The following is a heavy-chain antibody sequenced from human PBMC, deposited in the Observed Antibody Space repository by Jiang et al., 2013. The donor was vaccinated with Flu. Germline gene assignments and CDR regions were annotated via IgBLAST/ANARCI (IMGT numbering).Heavy chain of an antibody. CDR1: GYSFTDYY. CDR3: ARERDLRRITMILDAFDI. V-gene: IGHV1-2*06. J-gene: IGHJ3*02. CDR2: INPDTGGT. D-gene: IGHD3-22*01. Sequence: QLVESGAEVKKPGASVRVSCQASGYSFTDYYMHWVRQAPGQGLEWMGRINPDTGGTNYAQNFQGRVTTSRDTSTRTAYMELSRLRPDDTAVYYCARERDLRRITMILDAFDIWGQGTMVTVSS.